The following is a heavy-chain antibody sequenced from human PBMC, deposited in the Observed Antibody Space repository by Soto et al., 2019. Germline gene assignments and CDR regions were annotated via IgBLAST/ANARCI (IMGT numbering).Heavy chain of an antibody. CDR2: ISYDRSNK. V-gene: IGHV3-30-3*01. D-gene: IGHD2-2*01. J-gene: IGHJ5*02. Sequence: PGGSLRLSCAASGFTFSSYAMHWVRQAPGKGLERVAVISYDRSNKYYADSVKGRFTISRDNSKNTLYLQMNSLRAEDTAVYYCARDDGYCISTSCYENWFDPWGQGT. CDR3: ARDDGYCISTSCYENWFDP. CDR1: GFTFSSYA.